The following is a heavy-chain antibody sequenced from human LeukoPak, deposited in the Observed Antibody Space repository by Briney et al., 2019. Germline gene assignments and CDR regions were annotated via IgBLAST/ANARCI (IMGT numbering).Heavy chain of an antibody. CDR3: AREEVDTAAIDY. D-gene: IGHD5-18*01. CDR1: GFTFSSYA. V-gene: IGHV3-30*04. Sequence: GGSLRLSCAASGFTFSSYAMHWVRQAPGKGLEWVAVISYDGSNKYYADSVKGRFTISRDNSKNTLYLQMNSLRAEDTAVYYCAREEVDTAAIDYWGQGTLVTVSS. CDR2: ISYDGSNK. J-gene: IGHJ4*02.